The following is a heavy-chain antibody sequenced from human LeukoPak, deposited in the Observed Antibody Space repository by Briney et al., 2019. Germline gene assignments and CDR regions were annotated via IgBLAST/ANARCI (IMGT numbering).Heavy chain of an antibody. CDR3: ARAGFALAPHRETPFDY. J-gene: IGHJ4*02. CDR2: IYTSGST. Sequence: SQTLSLTCAVSGGSISSGSYYWTWIRQPAGKGLEWIGRIYTSGSTNYNPSLKSRVTISLDTSKNQFSLKLTSVTAADTAVYYCARAGFALAPHRETPFDYWGQGTLVTVSS. CDR1: GGSISSGSYY. D-gene: IGHD6-6*01. V-gene: IGHV4-61*02.